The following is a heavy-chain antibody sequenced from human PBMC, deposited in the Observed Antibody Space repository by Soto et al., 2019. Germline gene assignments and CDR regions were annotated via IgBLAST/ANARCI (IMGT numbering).Heavy chain of an antibody. CDR1: GLSFTGYY. CDR3: APSAMGRGVIMDDYGMDV. Sequence: ASVKVSCKASGLSFTGYYIHWLRQAPGQGLEWMGGINAHSGGTEYAQKFQGRVTMTRDTSISTAYMELSRLRSDDTAVYYCAPSAMGRGVIMDDYGMDVGGQGTTVTVSS. D-gene: IGHD3-10*01. J-gene: IGHJ6*02. V-gene: IGHV1-2*02. CDR2: INAHSGGT.